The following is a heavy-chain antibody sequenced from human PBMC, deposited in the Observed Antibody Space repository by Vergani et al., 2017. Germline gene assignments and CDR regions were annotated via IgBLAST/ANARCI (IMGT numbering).Heavy chain of an antibody. Sequence: QVQLQESGPGLVKPSQTLSFTCTVSGGSISSGDYYWSWIRQPPGKGLEWIGYIYYSGSTYYNPSLKSRVTISVDTSKNQFSLKLSSVTAADTAVYYCARGEARDGYNSAYYFDYWGQGTLVTVSS. CDR1: GGSISSGDYY. D-gene: IGHD5-24*01. J-gene: IGHJ4*02. CDR2: IYYSGST. V-gene: IGHV4-30-4*01. CDR3: ARGEARDGYNSAYYFDY.